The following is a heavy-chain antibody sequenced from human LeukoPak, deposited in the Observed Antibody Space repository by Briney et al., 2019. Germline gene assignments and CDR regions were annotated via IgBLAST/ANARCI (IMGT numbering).Heavy chain of an antibody. D-gene: IGHD6-13*01. CDR3: AKASGSSSWYVFDY. V-gene: IGHV3-9*01. J-gene: IGHJ4*02. CDR1: GFTFYDYA. CDR2: ISWNSGSI. Sequence: GGSLRLSCAASGFTFYDYAMHWVRHAPGKGLEWVSGISWNSGSIGYADSVKGRFTISRDNAKNSLYLQMNSLRAEDTALYYCAKASGSSSWYVFDYWGQGTLVTVSS.